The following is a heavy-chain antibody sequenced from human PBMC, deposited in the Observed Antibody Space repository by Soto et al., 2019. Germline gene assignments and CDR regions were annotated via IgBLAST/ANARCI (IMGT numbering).Heavy chain of an antibody. Sequence: SETLSLTCAVYGGPFSGYYWSWIRQPPGKGLEWIGEINHSGSTNYNPSLESRVTISVDTSKNQFSLKLSSVTAADTAVYYCASGGTYYYGSGSWFDPWGQGTLVTVSS. J-gene: IGHJ5*02. CDR3: ASGGTYYYGSGSWFDP. CDR1: GGPFSGYY. CDR2: INHSGST. V-gene: IGHV4-34*01. D-gene: IGHD3-10*01.